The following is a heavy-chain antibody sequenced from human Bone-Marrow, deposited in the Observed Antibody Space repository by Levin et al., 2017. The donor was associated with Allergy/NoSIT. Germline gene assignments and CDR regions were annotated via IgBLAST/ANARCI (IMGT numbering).Heavy chain of an antibody. CDR1: GFTFSSYA. V-gene: IGHV3-23*01. D-gene: IGHD4-17*01. CDR2: ISGGGDST. CDR3: AKDSAGGDYLSCFDS. J-gene: IGHJ4*02. Sequence: HPGGSLRLSCAASGFTFSSYAMSWVRQTPGKGLEWVSAISGGGDSTYYADSVKGRFTISRDNSKNTLYLQMNSLRAEDTGVYYCAKDSAGGDYLSCFDSWGQGTLVTVSS.